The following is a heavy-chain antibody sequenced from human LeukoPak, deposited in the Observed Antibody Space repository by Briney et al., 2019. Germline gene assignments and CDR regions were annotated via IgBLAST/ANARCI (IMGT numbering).Heavy chain of an antibody. V-gene: IGHV2-70*11. CDR3: ARIGSSGPTYYFDY. Sequence: TLSLTCTVSGGSISSYYWSWIRQPPGKALEWLARIDWDDDKYYSTSLKTRLTISKDTSKNQVVLTMTNMDPVDTATYYCARIGSSGPTYYFDYWGQGTLVTVSS. CDR1: GGSISSYYW. D-gene: IGHD6-19*01. J-gene: IGHJ4*02. CDR2: IDWDDDK.